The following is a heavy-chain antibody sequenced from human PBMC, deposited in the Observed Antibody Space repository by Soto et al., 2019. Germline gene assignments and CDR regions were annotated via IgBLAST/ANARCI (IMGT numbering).Heavy chain of an antibody. Sequence: QVQLVQSGAEVKKPGSSVKVSCKASGGTFSSYTISWVRQAPGQGLEWMGRIIPILGIANYAQKFQGRVTIXAXKXXSTAYMELSSLRSEDTAVYYCARSEGFGELSIWDPWGQGTLVTVSS. V-gene: IGHV1-69*02. J-gene: IGHJ5*02. D-gene: IGHD3-10*01. CDR3: ARSEGFGELSIWDP. CDR2: IIPILGIA. CDR1: GGTFSSYT.